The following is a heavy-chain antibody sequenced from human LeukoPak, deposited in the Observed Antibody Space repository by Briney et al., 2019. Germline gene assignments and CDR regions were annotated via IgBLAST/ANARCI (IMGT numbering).Heavy chain of an antibody. CDR3: ARWLPNWGYFDY. Sequence: SETLSLTCTVSGSISGYYWSWIRQPPGKGLEWIGYIYTSGSTNYNPSLKSRVTISVDTSKNQFSLKLSSVTAADTAVYYCARWLPNWGYFDYWGQGTLVTVSS. CDR2: IYTSGST. V-gene: IGHV4-4*09. CDR1: GSISGYY. J-gene: IGHJ4*02. D-gene: IGHD7-27*01.